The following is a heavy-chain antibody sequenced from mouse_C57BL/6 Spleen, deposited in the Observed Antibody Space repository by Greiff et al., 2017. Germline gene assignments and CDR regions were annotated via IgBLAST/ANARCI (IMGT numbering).Heavy chain of an antibody. CDR1: GFNIKDDY. Sequence: VQLQQSGAELVRPGASVKLSCTASGFNIKDDYMHWVKQRPEQGLEWIGWIDPENGDTEYASKFQGKATITADTSSNTAYLQLSSLTSEDTAVYYCTKDDPYYHSMDYWGQGTSVTVSS. V-gene: IGHV14-4*01. CDR2: IDPENGDT. J-gene: IGHJ4*01. CDR3: TKDDPYYHSMDY.